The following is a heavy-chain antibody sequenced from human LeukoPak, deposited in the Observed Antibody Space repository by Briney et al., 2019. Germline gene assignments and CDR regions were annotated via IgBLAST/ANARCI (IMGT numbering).Heavy chain of an antibody. CDR2: INPNSGGT. D-gene: IGHD6-13*01. Sequence: ASVKVSCKASGYTFTGYYMHWVRQAPGQGLEWMGWINPNSGGTNYAQKFQGRVTMTRDTSISTAYMELRRLRFDDTAVYYCAKKLAQQLSHFDYWGQGTLVTVSS. V-gene: IGHV1-2*02. CDR3: AKKLAQQLSHFDY. J-gene: IGHJ4*02. CDR1: GYTFTGYY.